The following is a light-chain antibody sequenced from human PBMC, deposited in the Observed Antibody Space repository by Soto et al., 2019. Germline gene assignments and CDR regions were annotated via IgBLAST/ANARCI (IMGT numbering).Light chain of an antibody. CDR3: QQYNNWPPWT. V-gene: IGKV3-15*01. J-gene: IGKJ1*01. CDR1: QSVSSN. Sequence: EIVMTQSPATLSVSPGERATLSCRASQSVSSNLAWYQQKPGQAPRPLIYGASTRATGIPARFSGSGSGTEFTLTISSLQSEDFAVYYSQQYNNWPPWTFGQGTKVEIK. CDR2: GAS.